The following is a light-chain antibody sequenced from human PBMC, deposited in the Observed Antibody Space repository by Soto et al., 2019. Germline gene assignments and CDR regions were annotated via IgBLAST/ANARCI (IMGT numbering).Light chain of an antibody. CDR3: QPYGSSPPYT. CDR2: GAS. Sequence: EIVLTQSPGTLSLSPGERATLPCRASQSVSSSYLAWYQQRPGQAPRLLIYGASSRATGIPDRFSGSGSGTDFTLTISRLETEDFAVYYCQPYGSSPPYTFGQGTKLEIK. J-gene: IGKJ2*01. CDR1: QSVSSSY. V-gene: IGKV3-20*01.